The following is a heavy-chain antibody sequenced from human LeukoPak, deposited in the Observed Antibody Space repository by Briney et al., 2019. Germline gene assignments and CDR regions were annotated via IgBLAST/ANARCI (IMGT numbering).Heavy chain of an antibody. CDR1: GGSISSYY. Sequence: SETLSLTCTVSGGSISSYYWSWIRQPPGKGLEWIGYIYYSGSSNYNPSLKSRVTISVDTSKNQFSLKLTSVTAADTAVYYCARRVGTTGRYYFDYWGQGTLVTVSS. CDR2: IYYSGSS. D-gene: IGHD1-1*01. V-gene: IGHV4-59*01. CDR3: ARRVGTTGRYYFDY. J-gene: IGHJ4*02.